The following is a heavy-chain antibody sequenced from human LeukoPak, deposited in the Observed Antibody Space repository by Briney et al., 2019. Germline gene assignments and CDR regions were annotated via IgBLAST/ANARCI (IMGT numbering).Heavy chain of an antibody. CDR3: ARTYSSSLNWFNP. CDR1: GGSISSYY. D-gene: IGHD6-13*01. Sequence: PSETLSLTCTASGGSISSYYWSWIRQPPGKGLEWIGYIYYSGSTNYNPSLKSRVTISVDTSKNQFSLKLSSVTAADTAVYYCARTYSSSLNWFNPWGQGTLVTVSS. V-gene: IGHV4-59*01. CDR2: IYYSGST. J-gene: IGHJ5*02.